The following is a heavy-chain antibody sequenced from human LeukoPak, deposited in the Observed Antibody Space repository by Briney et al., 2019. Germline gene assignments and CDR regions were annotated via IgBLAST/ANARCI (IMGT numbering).Heavy chain of an antibody. Sequence: GGSLRLSCAASGFTFSDHWMHWVRQAPGKGLEWVSARGSDGTPYYTDSLKGRFTISGDNSKNTVYLQLSSLRLEDTAVYYCASRTWVGAGYYAFDIWGQGTMVTVSS. CDR1: GFTFSDHW. CDR2: RGSDGTP. J-gene: IGHJ3*02. CDR3: ASRTWVGAGYYAFDI. D-gene: IGHD1-26*01. V-gene: IGHV3-23*01.